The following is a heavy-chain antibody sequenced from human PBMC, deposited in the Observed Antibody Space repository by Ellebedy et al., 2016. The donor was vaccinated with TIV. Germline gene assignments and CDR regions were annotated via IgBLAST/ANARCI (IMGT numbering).Heavy chain of an antibody. D-gene: IGHD2-15*01. J-gene: IGHJ4*02. Sequence: GESLKISCAASGFTFSTYGMHWVRQAPGKGLEWVAIIWNHGNTEYYADSVKGRFIISIDNSNNILYLQLNNLRAEDTAVYYCARDYSRMALPFYWGRGTLVTVSS. CDR1: GFTFSTYG. CDR3: ARDYSRMALPFY. CDR2: IWNHGNTE. V-gene: IGHV3-33*01.